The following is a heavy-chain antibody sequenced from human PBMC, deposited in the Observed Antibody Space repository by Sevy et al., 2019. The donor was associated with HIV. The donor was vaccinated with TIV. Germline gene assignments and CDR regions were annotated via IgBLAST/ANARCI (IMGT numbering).Heavy chain of an antibody. J-gene: IGHJ4*02. CDR1: GGTLSSYA. CDR2: IIPIFGTA. Sequence: SVKVSCTASGGTLSSYAISWVRQAPGQGLEWMGGIIPIFGTANYAQKFQGRVTITADESTSTAYMELSSLRSEDTAVYYCARGKFQGVIVYWGQGTLVTVSS. CDR3: ARGKFQGVIVY. D-gene: IGHD3-10*01. V-gene: IGHV1-69*13.